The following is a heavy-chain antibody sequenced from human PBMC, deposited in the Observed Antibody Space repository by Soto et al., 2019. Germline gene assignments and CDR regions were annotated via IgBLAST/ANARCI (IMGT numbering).Heavy chain of an antibody. Sequence: AASVKVSCKASGYTFTSYGISWVRQAPGQGLEWMGWISAYNGNTNYAQKLQGRVTMTTDTSTSTAYMELRSLRSDDTAVYYCARNPYCSSTSCQFDPWGQGTLVTVSS. J-gene: IGHJ5*02. D-gene: IGHD2-2*01. CDR1: GYTFTSYG. CDR2: ISAYNGNT. CDR3: ARNPYCSSTSCQFDP. V-gene: IGHV1-18*04.